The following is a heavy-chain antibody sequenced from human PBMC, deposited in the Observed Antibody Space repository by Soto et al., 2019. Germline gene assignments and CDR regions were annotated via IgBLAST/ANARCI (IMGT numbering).Heavy chain of an antibody. V-gene: IGHV5-51*01. Sequence: PGESLKISCKGSGYSFTSYWIGWVRQMPGKGLEWMGIIFPGDSDTRYSPSFQGLVTISAGRSSTTAYLQWSSLKASDTAIYFCARKPPSYTSSWFFDYWGQGSLVTVSS. CDR1: GYSFTSYW. CDR3: ARKPPSYTSSWFFDY. J-gene: IGHJ4*02. D-gene: IGHD6-13*01. CDR2: IFPGDSDT.